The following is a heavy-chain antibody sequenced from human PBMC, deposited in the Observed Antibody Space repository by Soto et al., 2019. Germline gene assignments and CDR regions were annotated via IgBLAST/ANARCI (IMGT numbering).Heavy chain of an antibody. V-gene: IGHV1-8*01. CDR2: MNPNSGNT. CDR1: GYTFTSYD. D-gene: IGHD6-13*01. J-gene: IGHJ4*02. Sequence: QVQLVQSGAEVKKPGASVKVSCKASGYTFTSYDINWVRQATRHGLEWMGWMNPNSGNTGYAQNLQGRVTMTRNTTTSTVYMELSSLSSDDTAVYYCARGRSTSWFSDYWGLGTLVTVSS. CDR3: ARGRSTSWFSDY.